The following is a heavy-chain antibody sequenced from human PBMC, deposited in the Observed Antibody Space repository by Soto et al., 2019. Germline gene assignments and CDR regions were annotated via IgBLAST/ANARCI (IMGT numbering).Heavy chain of an antibody. D-gene: IGHD5-12*01. J-gene: IGHJ6*02. CDR1: GYTFTSYG. V-gene: IGHV1-69*04. CDR2: IIPILGIA. Sequence: SVKVSCKASGYTFTSYGISWVRQAPGQGLEWMGRIIPILGIANYAQKFQGRVTITADKSTSTAYMELSSLRSEDTAVYYCARAGYSGYDYYYGMDVWGQGTTVTVSS. CDR3: ARAGYSGYDYYYGMDV.